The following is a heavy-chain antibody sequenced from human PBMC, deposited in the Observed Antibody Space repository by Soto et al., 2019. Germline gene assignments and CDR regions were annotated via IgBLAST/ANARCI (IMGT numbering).Heavy chain of an antibody. J-gene: IGHJ5*02. CDR1: GGSIDNDGYS. Sequence: PSETLSLTCTVSGGSIDNDGYSWSWIRQPPGKTLEWIGYISYSGSTNYNPSLESRVTISVDTSKNQFSLKLSSVAAADTAVYYCARGVMRQLDGNWFDPWGQGTLVTVSS. CDR2: ISYSGST. CDR3: ARGVMRQLDGNWFDP. D-gene: IGHD6-6*01. V-gene: IGHV4-61*08.